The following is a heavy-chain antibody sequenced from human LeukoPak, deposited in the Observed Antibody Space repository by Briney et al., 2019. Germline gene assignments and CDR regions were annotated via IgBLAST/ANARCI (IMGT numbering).Heavy chain of an antibody. V-gene: IGHV1-69*02. CDR2: IIPTLGIA. D-gene: IGHD3-22*01. Sequence: SVKVSCKASGGTFSSYTISWVRQAPGQGLEWMGRIIPTLGIANYAQKFQGRVTITADKSTSTAYMELSSLRSEDTAVYYCARVGVDSSGYYRPNYYYYYGMDVWGQGTTVTVSS. CDR3: ARVGVDSSGYYRPNYYYYYGMDV. J-gene: IGHJ6*02. CDR1: GGTFSSYT.